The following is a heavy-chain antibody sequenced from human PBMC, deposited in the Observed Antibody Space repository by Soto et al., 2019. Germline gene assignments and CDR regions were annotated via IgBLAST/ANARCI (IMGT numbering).Heavy chain of an antibody. D-gene: IGHD5-12*01. Sequence: SVKVSCKASGGTFSSYAISWVRQAPGQGLEWMGGIIPIFGTANYAQKFQGRVTITADESTSTAYMELSSLRSEDTAVYYCARDRWQGATSAYYYYGMDVWGQGTTVTVSS. CDR1: GGTFSSYA. V-gene: IGHV1-69*13. CDR2: IIPIFGTA. CDR3: ARDRWQGATSAYYYYGMDV. J-gene: IGHJ6*02.